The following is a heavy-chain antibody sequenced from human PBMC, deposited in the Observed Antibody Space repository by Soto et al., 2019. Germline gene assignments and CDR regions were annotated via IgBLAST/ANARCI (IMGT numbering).Heavy chain of an antibody. CDR3: ASEKGSSGFDP. J-gene: IGHJ5*02. CDR1: GYTFTSYG. Sequence: ASVKVSCKTFGYTFTSYGIGWARQAPGQGLEWMGWMNPNSGNTGYAQKFQGRVTMTRNTSISTAYMELSSLRSEDTAVYYCASEKGSSGFDPWGQGTLVTVSS. CDR2: MNPNSGNT. V-gene: IGHV1-8*02. D-gene: IGHD6-6*01.